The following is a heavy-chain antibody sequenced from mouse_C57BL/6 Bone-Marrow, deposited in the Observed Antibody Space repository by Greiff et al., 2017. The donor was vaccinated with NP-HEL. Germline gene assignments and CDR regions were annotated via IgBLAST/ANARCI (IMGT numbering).Heavy chain of an antibody. Sequence: QVQLQQSGAELVRPGTSVKMSCKASGYTFTNYWIGWAKQRPGHGLEWIGDIYPGGGYTNYNEKFKGKATLTVDKSSSTAYMQLKSLTSEDSAVYYCARNRYGSSPFAYWGQGTLVTVSA. CDR1: GYTFTNYW. D-gene: IGHD1-1*01. J-gene: IGHJ3*01. CDR3: ARNRYGSSPFAY. CDR2: IYPGGGYT. V-gene: IGHV1-63*01.